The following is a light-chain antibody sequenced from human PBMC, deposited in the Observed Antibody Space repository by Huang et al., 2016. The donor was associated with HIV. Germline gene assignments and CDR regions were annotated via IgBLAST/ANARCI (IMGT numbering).Light chain of an antibody. Sequence: EIVLTQSPGTLSLSSEARVTLSRRASQSVSSSYLAWYQQKPVQTPKHLIYGASSRATGIPDRFSGSESGTDFSLTISRLEPEDFAVYYCQQYGSSPWTFGQGNKVEIK. CDR1: QSVSSSY. V-gene: IGKV3-20*01. CDR2: GAS. CDR3: QQYGSSPWT. J-gene: IGKJ1*01.